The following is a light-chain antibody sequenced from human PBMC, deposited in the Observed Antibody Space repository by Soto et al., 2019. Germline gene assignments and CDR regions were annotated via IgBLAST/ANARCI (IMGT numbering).Light chain of an antibody. CDR3: QQSYSLPLT. J-gene: IGKJ3*01. V-gene: IGKV1-39*01. Sequence: DIQMTQSPSSMSASVGDRVTITCRASQDISRYLNWYQQKLGKAPKLLIYAASTLQIGVPSRFRGNESGTDFTLTISSLQPEDFGTYYCQQSYSLPLTFGPGTKVDI. CDR1: QDISRY. CDR2: AAS.